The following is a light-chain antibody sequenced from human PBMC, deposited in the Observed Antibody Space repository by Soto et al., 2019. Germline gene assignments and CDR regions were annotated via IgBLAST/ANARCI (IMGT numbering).Light chain of an antibody. Sequence: QSALTQPPSASGTPGQRVTISCSGGSSNIGTNAVNWYQQLPGTAPKLLIYNNQRPSGVPDRFSGSKSGTSASLAISGLQSEDEADYYCAAWEDSLNGYVFGTGTKVTVL. V-gene: IGLV1-44*01. CDR1: SSNIGTNA. CDR3: AAWEDSLNGYV. J-gene: IGLJ1*01. CDR2: NN.